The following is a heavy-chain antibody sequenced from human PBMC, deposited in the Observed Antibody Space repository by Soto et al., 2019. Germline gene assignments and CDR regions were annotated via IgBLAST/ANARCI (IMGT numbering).Heavy chain of an antibody. V-gene: IGHV3-74*01. D-gene: IGHD2-8*01. J-gene: IGHJ4*02. Sequence: VQLVESGGGLVQPGKALRLSCASSGFTFSKYWMHWVRQAPGKGPVWVSYISSDGTTTDYADSVKGRFTISRDNAKNTQYLQMGSLRVEDTAVYYCAIQDCTNDVCLEAAVTVGGALEYWAQGAQVTVSS. CDR1: GFTFSKYW. CDR3: AIQDCTNDVCLEAAVTVGGALEY. CDR2: ISSDGTTT.